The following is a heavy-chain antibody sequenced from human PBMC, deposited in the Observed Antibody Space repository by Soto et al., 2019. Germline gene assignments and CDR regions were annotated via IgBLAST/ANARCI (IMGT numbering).Heavy chain of an antibody. V-gene: IGHV4-39*01. J-gene: IGHJ4*02. D-gene: IGHD3-22*01. CDR3: GGTVEPTMIVAPYYFAS. Sequence: QLQLQESGPGLVKPSETLSLTCTVSGGSISSSGYYWGWIRQPPGKGLEWIASIHYSGSTYYSPSLKSRVTISEDPSENRSSLRLSSVTAADTAVNYGGGTVEPTMIVAPYYFASWGRGTLVTVSS. CDR2: IHYSGST. CDR1: GGSISSSGYY.